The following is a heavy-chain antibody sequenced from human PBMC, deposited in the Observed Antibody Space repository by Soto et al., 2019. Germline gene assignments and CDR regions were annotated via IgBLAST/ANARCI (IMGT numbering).Heavy chain of an antibody. Sequence: PGESLKISCKGSGYSFTSYWINWVRQMPGKGLEWMGIIYPGGSDTRYSPSFQGQVTISADKSIDTAYLQCRSLKASDTAVYYCARHHGSPGSYFGLDVWGQGTTVTVSS. J-gene: IGHJ6*02. CDR3: ARHHGSPGSYFGLDV. CDR2: IYPGGSDT. D-gene: IGHD6-13*01. CDR1: GYSFTSYW. V-gene: IGHV5-51*01.